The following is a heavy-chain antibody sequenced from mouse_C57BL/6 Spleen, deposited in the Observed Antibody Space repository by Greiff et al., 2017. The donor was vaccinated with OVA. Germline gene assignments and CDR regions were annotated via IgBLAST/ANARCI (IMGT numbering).Heavy chain of an antibody. D-gene: IGHD1-1*01. CDR3: AVYYYGSSYDYFDY. J-gene: IGHJ2*01. CDR1: GFNIKDYY. Sequence: VQLKESGAELVKPGASVKLSCTASGFNIKDYYMHWVKQRPEQGLEWIGRIDPEDGETKYAPKFQGKATITADTSSNTAYLQLSSLTSEDTAVYYCAVYYYGSSYDYFDYWGQGTTLTVSS. V-gene: IGHV14-2*01. CDR2: IDPEDGET.